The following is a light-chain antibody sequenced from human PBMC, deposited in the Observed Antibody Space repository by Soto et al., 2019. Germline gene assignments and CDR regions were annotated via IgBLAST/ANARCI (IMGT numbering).Light chain of an antibody. CDR3: KQYGSSRT. V-gene: IGKV3-20*01. CDR1: QSVSSSY. Sequence: EIVLTQSPGTLSLSPGERATLSCRASQSVSSSYLAWYQQKPGQAPRLLIYGASSRATGIPDRFSGSGSGTDFTLTISRLETEDFAVYYGKQYGSSRTFGQGTKVEIK. CDR2: GAS. J-gene: IGKJ1*01.